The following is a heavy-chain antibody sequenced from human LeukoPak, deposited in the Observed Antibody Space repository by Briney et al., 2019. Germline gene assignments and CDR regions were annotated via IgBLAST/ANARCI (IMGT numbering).Heavy chain of an antibody. CDR1: GFTFSDYY. J-gene: IGHJ4*02. D-gene: IGHD3-22*01. Sequence: AGGSLRLSCAASGFTFSDYYMSWIRQAPGKGLEWVSYISSGGSTIYYADSVKGRFTISRDNAKNSRYLQMNSLRAEDTAVYYCARDIEDSSGYLLDYWGQGTLVTVSS. CDR2: ISSGGSTI. V-gene: IGHV3-11*01. CDR3: ARDIEDSSGYLLDY.